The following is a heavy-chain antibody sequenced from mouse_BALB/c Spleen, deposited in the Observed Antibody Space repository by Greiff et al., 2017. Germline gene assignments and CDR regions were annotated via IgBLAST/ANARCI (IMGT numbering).Heavy chain of an antibody. D-gene: IGHD2-10*02. CDR3: ARQEYGSPAWCAY. V-gene: IGHV4-1*02. CDR1: GFDFSRYW. CDR2: INPDSSTI. J-gene: IGHJ3*01. Sequence: VQLQQSGGGLVQPGGSLKLSCAASGFDFSRYWMSWVRQAPGKGLEWIGEINPDSSTINYTPSLKDKFIISRDNAKNTLYLQMSKVRSEDTALYYCARQEYGSPAWCAYWGQGTLVTVSA.